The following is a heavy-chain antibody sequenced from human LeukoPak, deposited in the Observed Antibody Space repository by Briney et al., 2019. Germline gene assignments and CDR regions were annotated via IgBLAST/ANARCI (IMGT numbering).Heavy chain of an antibody. CDR2: VKRKIDGETT. J-gene: IGHJ4*02. Sequence: GGSLSLSCAASGFTISGAWMTWVRQAPGKGLEWVGRVKRKIDGETTDYAAPVKGRFTISRDDSKNTAYLQMNSLKTEDTAIYYCTTDVGLYWGQGTLVTVSS. D-gene: IGHD3/OR15-3a*01. CDR3: TTDVGLY. V-gene: IGHV3-15*01. CDR1: GFTISGAW.